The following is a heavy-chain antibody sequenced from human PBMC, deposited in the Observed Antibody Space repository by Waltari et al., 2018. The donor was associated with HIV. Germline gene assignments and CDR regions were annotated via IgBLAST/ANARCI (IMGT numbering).Heavy chain of an antibody. CDR2: ISGSGGST. V-gene: IGHV3-23*01. D-gene: IGHD3-22*01. CDR3: AKENTPDNYYDSSGYYDY. J-gene: IGHJ4*02. Sequence: EVQLLESGGGVVQPGGSLRLSCAASGFTFSSYAMRWVRQAPGKGLEWVSAISGSGGSTYYADSVKGRFTISRDNSKNTLYLQMNSLRAEDTAVYYCAKENTPDNYYDSSGYYDYWGQGTLVTVSS. CDR1: GFTFSSYA.